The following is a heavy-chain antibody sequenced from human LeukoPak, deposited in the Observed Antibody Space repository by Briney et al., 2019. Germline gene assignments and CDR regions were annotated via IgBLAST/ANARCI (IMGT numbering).Heavy chain of an antibody. CDR2: IKSDGTSA. J-gene: IGHJ4*02. CDR3: ATLSAYSSGCY. CDR1: GSTFNTYW. V-gene: IGHV3-74*01. D-gene: IGHD6-19*01. Sequence: GGSLRLSCAASGSTFNTYWIHWVRQAPGKGLVWVSRIKSDGTSADYADSVKGRFSFSRDNAKNTFYLQMNSLRAEDTAVYYCATLSAYSSGCYWGQGTLVTVSA.